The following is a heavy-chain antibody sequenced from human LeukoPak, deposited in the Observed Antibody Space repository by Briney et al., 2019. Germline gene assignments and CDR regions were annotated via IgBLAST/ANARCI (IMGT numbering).Heavy chain of an antibody. D-gene: IGHD2-2*01. CDR1: GFTVSSNY. Sequence: PGGSLRLSCAASGFTVSSNYMSWVRQAPGKGLEWVSVINGGDATSYVDSVRGRFTISRDSSKNTVYFQMNSLRPEDTAVYFCARICSNPSCQQDVWGKGTTVTVSS. CDR2: INGGDAT. J-gene: IGHJ6*04. CDR3: ARICSNPSCQQDV. V-gene: IGHV3-53*05.